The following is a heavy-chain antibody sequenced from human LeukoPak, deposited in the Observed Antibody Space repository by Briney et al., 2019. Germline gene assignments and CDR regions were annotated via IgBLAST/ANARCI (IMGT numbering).Heavy chain of an antibody. V-gene: IGHV3-74*01. Sequence: GGSLRLSCAASGFTFSSYWMHWVRQAPGKGLVWVSRINSDGSSTSYADSVKGRFTISRDNAKNTLYLQMNSLRAEDTAVYYCARRAGAHSHPYDYWGQGTLVTVSS. J-gene: IGHJ4*02. CDR2: INSDGSST. CDR1: GFTFSSYW. CDR3: ARRAGAHSHPYDY. D-gene: IGHD4/OR15-4a*01.